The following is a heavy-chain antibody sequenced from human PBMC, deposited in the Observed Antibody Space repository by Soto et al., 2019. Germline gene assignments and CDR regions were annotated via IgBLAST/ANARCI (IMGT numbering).Heavy chain of an antibody. J-gene: IGHJ5*02. CDR1: GFTFSHYI. V-gene: IGHV3-30*18. CDR3: AQEGDSHAFRGFDL. D-gene: IGHD5-18*01. CDR2: IRDDGKKT. Sequence: VQLVESGGGVVQPGTSLRLSCAASGFTFSHYIYHWVRQAPGKGLQWVAVIRDDGKKTNYATSVSGRFTVSRDMSKSTIFLQMNNLRIDDSSIYSCAQEGDSHAFRGFDLWGQGTPVTVSS.